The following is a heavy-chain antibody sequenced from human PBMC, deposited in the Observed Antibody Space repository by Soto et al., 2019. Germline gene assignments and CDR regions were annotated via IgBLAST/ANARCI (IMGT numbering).Heavy chain of an antibody. CDR2: ISYDGSNK. CDR1: GFTFSSYG. J-gene: IGHJ4*02. D-gene: IGHD3-3*01. V-gene: IGHV3-30*18. Sequence: QVQLVESGGGVVQPGRSLRLSCAASGFTFSSYGMHWVRQAPGKGLEWVAVISYDGSNKYYADSVKGRLTISRDNSKNTLYLQMNSLRAEDTAVYYCAKDISSPNVLRFLEWLLPGFDYWGQGTLVTVSS. CDR3: AKDISSPNVLRFLEWLLPGFDY.